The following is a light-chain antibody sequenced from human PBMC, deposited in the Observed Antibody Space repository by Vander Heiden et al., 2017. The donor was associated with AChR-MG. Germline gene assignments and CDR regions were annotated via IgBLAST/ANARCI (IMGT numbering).Light chain of an antibody. J-gene: IGLJ3*02. CDR1: RSNIGSNY. V-gene: IGLV1-47*01. CDR3: AAWDDSLSGPRV. Sequence: QSVLTQPPSASGTPGQRVNIARSGSRSNIGSNYGDCYQQLPGTDPKLIIYRSNQRPSGVPDRFSGSKSGTSASLAIIGLRSEDEADYYCAAWDDSLSGPRVFGGGTKLTVL. CDR2: RSN.